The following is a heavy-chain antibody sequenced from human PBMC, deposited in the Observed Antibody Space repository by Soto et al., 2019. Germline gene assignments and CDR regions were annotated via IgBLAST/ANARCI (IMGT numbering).Heavy chain of an antibody. CDR1: GFTFSNAW. CDR2: IKSKTDGGTT. V-gene: IGHV3-15*07. CDR3: TTEANRDYDYVWGSYRSLWFTY. J-gene: IGHJ4*02. Sequence: GGSLRLSCAASGFTFSNAWMNWVRQAPGKGLEWVGRIKSKTDGGTTDYAAPVKGRFTISRDDSKNTLYLQMNSLKTEETAVYYCTTEANRDYDYVWGSYRSLWFTYWGQGTLVTVSS. D-gene: IGHD3-16*02.